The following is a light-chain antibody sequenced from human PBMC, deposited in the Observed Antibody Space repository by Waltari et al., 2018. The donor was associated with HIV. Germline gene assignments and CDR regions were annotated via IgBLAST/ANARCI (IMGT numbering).Light chain of an antibody. CDR1: SSHIGADYD. V-gene: IGLV1-40*01. J-gene: IGLJ1*01. CDR2: VSI. CDR3: QSYDSSLSGYV. Sequence: QSVLTQPPSVSGAPGQRVTISCTGSSSHIGADYDVHWYQQLPGIAPKLPIHVSITRPSGVPDRFSGATSGNSASLASTGLQAEDEAVYSCQSYDSSLSGYVVGTGTKVTVL.